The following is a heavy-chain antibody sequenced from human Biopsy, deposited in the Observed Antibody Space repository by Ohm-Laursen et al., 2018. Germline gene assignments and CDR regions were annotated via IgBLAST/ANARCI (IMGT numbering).Heavy chain of an antibody. CDR3: ARRRPIDY. V-gene: IGHV3-11*01. J-gene: IGHJ4*02. CDR2: ISAAGPAM. Sequence: LSLTCAVYGESFNGYYWSWIRQAPGKGLEWISYISAAGPAMFYADSVRGRFTISRDNANNLLYLQMDSLRAEDTAVYYCARRRPIDYWGQGILVTVSS. CDR1: GESFNGYY.